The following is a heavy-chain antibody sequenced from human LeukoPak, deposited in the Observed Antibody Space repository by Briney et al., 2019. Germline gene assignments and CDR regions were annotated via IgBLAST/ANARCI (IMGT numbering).Heavy chain of an antibody. CDR2: ISGSGGNK. D-gene: IGHD5-18*01. CDR1: GFTFSNFA. CDR3: ASVGEQLWDFDY. J-gene: IGHJ4*02. Sequence: GGSLRLSCAATGFTFSNFAMSWVRQAPGKGLEWVSSISGSGGNKYSADSVNGRFTVSRDNSKNTLYLQMSSLRADDTAVYYCASVGEQLWDFDYWGQGTLVTVSS. V-gene: IGHV3-23*01.